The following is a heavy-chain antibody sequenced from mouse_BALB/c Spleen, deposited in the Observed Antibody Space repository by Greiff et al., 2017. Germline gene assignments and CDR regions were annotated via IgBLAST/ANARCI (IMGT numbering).Heavy chain of an antibody. D-gene: IGHD2-1*01. V-gene: IGHV5-17*02. CDR3: ARSHPYGNYGYYAMDY. J-gene: IGHJ4*01. CDR2: ISSGSSTI. Sequence: DVMLVESGGGLVQPGGSRKLSCAASGFTFSSFGMHWVRQAPEKGLEWVAYISSGSSTIYYADTVKGRFTISRDNPKNTLFLQMTSLRSEDTAMYYCARSHPYGNYGYYAMDYWGQGTSVTVSS. CDR1: GFTFSSFG.